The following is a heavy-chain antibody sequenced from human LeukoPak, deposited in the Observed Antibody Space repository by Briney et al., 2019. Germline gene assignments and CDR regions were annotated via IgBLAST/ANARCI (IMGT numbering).Heavy chain of an antibody. J-gene: IGHJ4*02. D-gene: IGHD6-13*01. CDR2: IKSESEGGTV. V-gene: IGHV3-15*01. Sequence: GGSLRLSCAASGFTFSGAWMSWVRQAPGKGPESVGRIKSESEGGTVDYGAPVKGRFSITRDDSTNTVYLQMNSLRAEDTAVYYCAKDHFLGIAAAATGILHYWGQGTLVTVSS. CDR1: GFTFSGAW. CDR3: AKDHFLGIAAAATGILHY.